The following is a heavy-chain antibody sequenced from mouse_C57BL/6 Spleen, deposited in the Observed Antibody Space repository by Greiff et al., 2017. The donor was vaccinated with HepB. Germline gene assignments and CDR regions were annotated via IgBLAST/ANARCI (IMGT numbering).Heavy chain of an antibody. J-gene: IGHJ2*01. CDR1: GYAFSSSW. CDR3: AREGDVVDY. Sequence: QVQLQQSGPELVKPGASVKISCKASGYAFSSSWMNWVKQRPGKGLEWIGRIYPGDGDTNYNGKFKGKATLTADKSSSTAYMQLSSLTSEDSAVYFCAREGDVVDYWGQGTTLTVSS. V-gene: IGHV1-82*01. CDR2: IYPGDGDT. D-gene: IGHD3-3*01.